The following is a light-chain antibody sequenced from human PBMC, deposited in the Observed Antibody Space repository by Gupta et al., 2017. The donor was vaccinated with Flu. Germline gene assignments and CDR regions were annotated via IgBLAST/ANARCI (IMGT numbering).Light chain of an antibody. V-gene: IGLV2-11*03. Sequence: VTISCTGTSSVVGIYNYVCSYQQHPGKAPKLMISDVNKRPSGVPDRFSGSKSGNSASLTISELQAEDEADYYCCSYTASSHVVFGGGTTLTVL. CDR2: DVN. J-gene: IGLJ2*01. CDR3: CSYTASSHVV. CDR1: SSVVGIYNY.